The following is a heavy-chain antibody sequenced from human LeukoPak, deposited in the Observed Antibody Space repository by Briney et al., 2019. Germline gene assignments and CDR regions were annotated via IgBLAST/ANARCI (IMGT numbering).Heavy chain of an antibody. CDR3: ARETGHGYNWMVY. V-gene: IGHV1-69*13. Sequence: VASVKVSCTASGGTFSSYAISWVRQAPGQGLEWMGGIIPFFGTANSAQKFQGRVTITADESTSTAYMELSSLRSEDTAVYYCARETGHGYNWMVYWGQGTLVTVSS. CDR1: GGTFSSYA. J-gene: IGHJ4*02. CDR2: IIPFFGTA. D-gene: IGHD5-24*01.